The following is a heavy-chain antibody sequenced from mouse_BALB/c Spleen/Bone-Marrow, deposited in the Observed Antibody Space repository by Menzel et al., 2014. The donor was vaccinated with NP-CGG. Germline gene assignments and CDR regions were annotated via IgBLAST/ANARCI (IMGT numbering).Heavy chain of an antibody. CDR1: GFNITDTY. V-gene: IGHV14-3*02. CDR2: IDPANGNT. J-gene: IGHJ2*01. D-gene: IGHD2-14*01. Sequence: EVKVEQSGAELVKPGASVKLSCTASGFNITDTYMHWVKQRPEQGLEWIGRIDPANGNTKYDPKFQGKATITADTSSNTASLHPSSLTSEDTDVYYCDRYRLGTYFDYWGQGTTLTVSS. CDR3: DRYRLGTYFDY.